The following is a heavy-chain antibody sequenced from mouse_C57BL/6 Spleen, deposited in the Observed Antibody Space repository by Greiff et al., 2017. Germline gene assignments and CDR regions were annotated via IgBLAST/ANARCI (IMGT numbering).Heavy chain of an antibody. CDR2: ISDGGSYT. Sequence: EVKLVESGGGLVKPGGSLKLSCAASGFTFSSYAMSWVRQTPEKRLEWVATISDGGSYTYYPDNVKGRFTISRDNAKNNLYLQMSHLKSEDTAMYDCARDYYGSSFDYWGQGTTLTVSS. CDR1: GFTFSSYA. CDR3: ARDYYGSSFDY. D-gene: IGHD1-1*01. V-gene: IGHV5-4*03. J-gene: IGHJ2*01.